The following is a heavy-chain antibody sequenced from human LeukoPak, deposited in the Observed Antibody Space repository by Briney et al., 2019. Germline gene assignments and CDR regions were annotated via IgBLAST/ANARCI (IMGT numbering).Heavy chain of an antibody. CDR3: ARVVWTPTGYSSSWTHFDY. CDR1: GFTFSSYG. V-gene: IGHV3-23*01. CDR2: ISGSGGST. Sequence: GGSLRLSCAASGFTFSSYGMSWVRQAPGKGLEWVSAISGSGGSTYYADSVKGRFTVSRDNSKNTLYLQMNSLRAEDTAVYYCARVVWTPTGYSSSWTHFDYWGQGTLVTVSS. J-gene: IGHJ4*02. D-gene: IGHD6-13*01.